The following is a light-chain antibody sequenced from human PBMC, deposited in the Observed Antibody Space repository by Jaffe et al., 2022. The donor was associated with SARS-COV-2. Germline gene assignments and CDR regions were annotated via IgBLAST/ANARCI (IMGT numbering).Light chain of an antibody. CDR3: NSRDSSSNRVI. CDR2: DKN. J-gene: IGLJ2*01. Sequence: SSELTQDPAVSVALGQTVRITCQGDSLRNFYASWYQQKPGQAPVLVIYDKNNRPSGIPDRFSGSSSGNTASLTITGAQAEDEADYYCNSRDSSSNRVIFGGGTKLTVL. V-gene: IGLV3-19*01. CDR1: SLRNFY.